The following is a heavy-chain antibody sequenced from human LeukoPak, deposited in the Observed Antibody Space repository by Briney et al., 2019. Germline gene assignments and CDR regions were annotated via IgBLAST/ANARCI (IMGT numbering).Heavy chain of an antibody. CDR2: IYYSGST. V-gene: IGHV4-59*01. Sequence: SETLSLTCTVSGGSISSYYWSWVRQPPGKGLEWIGYIYYSGSTNYNPSLKSRVTISVDTSKNQFSLKLSSVTAADTAVYYCAREGVNGYYYYYMDVWAKGTTVTVSS. D-gene: IGHD2-8*01. J-gene: IGHJ6*03. CDR1: GGSISSYY. CDR3: AREGVNGYYYYYMDV.